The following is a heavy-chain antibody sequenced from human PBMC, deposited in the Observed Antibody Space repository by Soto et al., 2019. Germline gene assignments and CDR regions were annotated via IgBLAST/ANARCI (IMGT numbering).Heavy chain of an antibody. CDR1: GFTFSSYG. V-gene: IGHV3-30*03. CDR2: ISYDGTNK. Sequence: QVQLVESGGGVVQPGTSLRLSCAASGFTFSSYGMHWVRQAPGKGLEWVAVISYDGTNKYYADYVEGRFTISRDNPKNTLYLQMNSLRAEDTAVHYCASTGRGVTTFNDGMDVWGQGTTVTVSS. CDR3: ASTGRGVTTFNDGMDV. J-gene: IGHJ6*02. D-gene: IGHD4-17*01.